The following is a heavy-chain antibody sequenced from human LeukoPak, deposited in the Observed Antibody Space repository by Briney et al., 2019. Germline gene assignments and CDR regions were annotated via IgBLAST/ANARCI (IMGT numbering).Heavy chain of an antibody. CDR3: ARSSDSSGYYEVGSYYFDY. V-gene: IGHV4-59*12. CDR2: IYYSGST. CDR1: GGSISSYY. D-gene: IGHD3-22*01. J-gene: IGHJ4*02. Sequence: SETLSLTCTVSGGSISSYYWSWIRQPPGKGLEWIGYIYYSGSTNYNPSLKSRVTISVDTSKNQFSLKLSSVTAADTAVYYCARSSDSSGYYEVGSYYFDYWGQGTLVTVSS.